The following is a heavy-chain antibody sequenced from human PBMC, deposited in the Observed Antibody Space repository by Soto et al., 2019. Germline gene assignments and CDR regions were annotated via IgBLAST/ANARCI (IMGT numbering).Heavy chain of an antibody. D-gene: IGHD3-16*01. V-gene: IGHV1-2*02. Sequence: ASVKVSCKASGYTFTGYYVNWALQAPGQGLEWMGWINPDNGVPNYAQKFQGRVTLSRDTSINTAYMELSRLTSDDTAMYYCARTDYLFSTLTYYFDYWGQGTLVTVSS. CDR1: GYTFTGYY. CDR2: INPDNGVP. J-gene: IGHJ4*02. CDR3: ARTDYLFSTLTYYFDY.